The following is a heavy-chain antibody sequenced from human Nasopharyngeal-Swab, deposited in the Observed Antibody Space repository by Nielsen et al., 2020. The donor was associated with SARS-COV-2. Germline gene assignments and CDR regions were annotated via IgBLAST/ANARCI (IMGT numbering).Heavy chain of an antibody. V-gene: IGHV3-23*01. Sequence: GGSLRLSCAASGFTFSSYAMSWVRQAPGKGLEWVSTISGSDSSAYYADSVKGRFTISRDNSRHTLCLQMNSLRAEDTAVYYCARIRTGAYFDYWGQGTLVTVSS. CDR2: ISGSDSSA. CDR1: GFTFSSYA. J-gene: IGHJ4*02. D-gene: IGHD1-14*01. CDR3: ARIRTGAYFDY.